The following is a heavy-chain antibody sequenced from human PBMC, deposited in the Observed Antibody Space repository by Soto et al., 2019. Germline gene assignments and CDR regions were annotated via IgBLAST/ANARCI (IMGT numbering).Heavy chain of an antibody. D-gene: IGHD2-15*01. J-gene: IGHJ4*02. V-gene: IGHV1-8*01. CDR2: MNPNSGNT. Sequence: ASVKVSCKASGYTFTTYDIYWVRQATGQGLEWMGWMNPNSGNTGYAQKFQGRVTMTRNTSISTAYMELSSLRSEDTAVYYCARFKCSGGSCYVDYWGQGTLVTVSS. CDR1: GYTFTTYD. CDR3: ARFKCSGGSCYVDY.